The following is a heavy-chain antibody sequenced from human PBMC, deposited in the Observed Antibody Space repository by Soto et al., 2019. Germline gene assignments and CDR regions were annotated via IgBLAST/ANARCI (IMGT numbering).Heavy chain of an antibody. J-gene: IGHJ4*02. Sequence: GGSLRLSCAASGFTFSSYSMNWVRQAPGKGLEWVSSISSSSSYLYYADSVKGPFTISRDNAKNSLYLQMNSLRAEDTAVYYCARMRWYYYDSSGYVPGYYFDYWGQGTLVTVSS. D-gene: IGHD3-22*01. CDR3: ARMRWYYYDSSGYVPGYYFDY. V-gene: IGHV3-21*01. CDR2: ISSSSSYL. CDR1: GFTFSSYS.